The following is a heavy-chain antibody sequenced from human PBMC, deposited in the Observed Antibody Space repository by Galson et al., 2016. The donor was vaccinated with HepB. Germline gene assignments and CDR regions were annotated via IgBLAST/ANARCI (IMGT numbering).Heavy chain of an antibody. V-gene: IGHV3-72*01. CDR1: GFTFSSHS. Sequence: SLRLSCAASGFTFSSHSMTWVRQALGKGLEWVGRTKNKANSYTKEYAASVEGRFTISRDDSKNSLYLQMNSLEIEDTAVYYCAVWFGGRSNSWGQGTLVTVSS. D-gene: IGHD3-10*01. J-gene: IGHJ5*02. CDR3: AVWFGGRSNS. CDR2: TKNKANSYTK.